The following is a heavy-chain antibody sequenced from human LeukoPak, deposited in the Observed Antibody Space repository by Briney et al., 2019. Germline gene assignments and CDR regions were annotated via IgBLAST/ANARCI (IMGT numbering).Heavy chain of an antibody. J-gene: IGHJ4*02. V-gene: IGHV3-53*01. CDR1: GFVLSNYW. CDR3: ARERRYCSGDNCYSGYDY. D-gene: IGHD2-15*01. Sequence: GGSLRLSCEASGFVLSNYWMSWVRQAPGKGLEWVSVIYSGGMTYYADSVKGRFTISRDTSKNTLYLQMVSLRDEDTAVYYCARERRYCSGDNCYSGYDYWGRGTLVTVSS. CDR2: IYSGGMT.